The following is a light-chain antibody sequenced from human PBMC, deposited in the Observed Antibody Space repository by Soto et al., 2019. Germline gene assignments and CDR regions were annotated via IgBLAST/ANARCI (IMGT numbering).Light chain of an antibody. CDR1: ENVGSS. V-gene: IGKV3-11*01. Sequence: EIVLTQSPAILSLSPGERATLSCRASENVGSSLGWYQQKPGQAPRLVIYDASNRVTGFPARFSGSGSETDFTLTISSLEPEDFAVYYCQQYRTFGQGTKVDIK. CDR2: DAS. J-gene: IGKJ1*01. CDR3: QQYRT.